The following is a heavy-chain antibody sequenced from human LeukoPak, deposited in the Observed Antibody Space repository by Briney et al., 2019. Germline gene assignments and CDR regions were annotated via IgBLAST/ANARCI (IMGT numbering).Heavy chain of an antibody. V-gene: IGHV4-39*07. D-gene: IGHD5-12*01. Sequence: SETLSLTCTVSGGSISSTTYYWGWIRQPPGKGLEWVASIYYSGITYYNPSLKSRVTISVDTSKNQFSPKLSSVTAADTAVYYCARVASFYGGYFHWGQGTLVTVSS. CDR2: IYYSGIT. CDR3: ARVASFYGGYFH. CDR1: GGSISSTTYY. J-gene: IGHJ4*02.